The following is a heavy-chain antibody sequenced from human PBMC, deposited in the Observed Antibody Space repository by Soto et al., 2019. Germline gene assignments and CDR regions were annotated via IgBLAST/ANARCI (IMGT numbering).Heavy chain of an antibody. CDR3: AREYRNCHGDCLGY. V-gene: IGHV3-48*03. D-gene: IGHD2-21*02. J-gene: IGHJ4*02. CDR1: GFTFRSYE. CDR2: INDGDDVNNHI. Sequence: PGGSLRLSCVGSGFTFRSYELNWVRQAPGKGLEWVSYINDGDDVNNHIQYAESVKGRFTVSRDDAKNSLYPQMDSLRVEDTALYYCAREYRNCHGDCLGYWGQGTLVAVSS.